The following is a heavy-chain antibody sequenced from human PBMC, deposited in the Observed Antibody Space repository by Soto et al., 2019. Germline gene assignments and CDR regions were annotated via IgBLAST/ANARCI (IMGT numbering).Heavy chain of an antibody. Sequence: SETLSLTCTVSGGSISSYYWSWIRQPPGKGLEWIGYIYYSGSTNCNPSLKSRVTISVDTSKNQFSLKLSSVTAADTAVYYCARPYSNFQFDPWGQGTLVTVSS. CDR2: IYYSGST. J-gene: IGHJ5*02. V-gene: IGHV4-59*01. CDR3: ARPYSNFQFDP. D-gene: IGHD4-4*01. CDR1: GGSISSYY.